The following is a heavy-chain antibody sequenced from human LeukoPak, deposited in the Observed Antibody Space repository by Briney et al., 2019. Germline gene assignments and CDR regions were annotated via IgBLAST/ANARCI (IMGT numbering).Heavy chain of an antibody. CDR3: VSYAPYAVGHYYPAY. D-gene: IGHD3-3*01. CDR2: INADGTIT. J-gene: IGHJ4*02. V-gene: IGHV3-74*01. CDR1: GFTFSAFW. Sequence: PGGSLRLSCAASGFTFSAFWMHWVRQAPLKGLVWVSRINADGTITNYADSVTGRFTISRDNTQNTVYLQMNSLRAEDTAVYYRVSYAPYAVGHYYPAYWGQGIQVTVSS.